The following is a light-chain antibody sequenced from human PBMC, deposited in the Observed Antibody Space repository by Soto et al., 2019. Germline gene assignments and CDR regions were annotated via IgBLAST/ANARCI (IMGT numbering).Light chain of an antibody. J-gene: IGKJ1*01. V-gene: IGKV3-20*01. CDR3: QQYGSSGT. CDR2: GAS. Sequence: EIVLTQSPGTLSLSPGERATLSCRASQSVSNNYLAWYQQKPGQAPRLLIYGASNRATGIPDRFSGSGSGTDFTLTISRLEPEDFAVYYCQQYGSSGTFGQVTKADIK. CDR1: QSVSNNY.